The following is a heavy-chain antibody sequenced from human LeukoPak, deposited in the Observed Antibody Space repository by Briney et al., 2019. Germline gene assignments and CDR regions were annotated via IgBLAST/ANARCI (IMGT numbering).Heavy chain of an antibody. Sequence: ASVKVSCKASGYTFTCYYMHWVRQAPGQGLEWMGWINPNSGGTNYAQKFQGRVTMTRDTSISTAYMELSSLRSEDTAVYYCASGYCSGGSCAYSGYDCWGQGTLVTVSS. V-gene: IGHV1-2*02. D-gene: IGHD2-15*01. CDR2: INPNSGGT. CDR1: GYTFTCYY. CDR3: ASGYCSGGSCAYSGYDC. J-gene: IGHJ4*02.